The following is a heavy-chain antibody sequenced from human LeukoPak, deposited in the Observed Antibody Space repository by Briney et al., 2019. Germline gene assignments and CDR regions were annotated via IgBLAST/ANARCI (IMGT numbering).Heavy chain of an antibody. CDR3: ARVDYYDSSGYYYFDY. V-gene: IGHV1-69*02. D-gene: IGHD3-22*01. CDR2: IIPILGIA. CDR1: GGTFSSYT. J-gene: IGHJ4*02. Sequence: ASVKVSCKASGGTFSSYTISWVRQAPGQGLEWMGRIIPILGIANYAQKFQGRVTITADKSTSTAYMELSSLRSEDTAVYYCARVDYYDSSGYYYFDYWGQRTLVTVSS.